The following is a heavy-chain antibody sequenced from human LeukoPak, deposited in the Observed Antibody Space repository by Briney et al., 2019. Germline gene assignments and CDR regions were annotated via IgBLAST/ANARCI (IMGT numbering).Heavy chain of an antibody. V-gene: IGHV1-2*02. CDR1: GYTFTGYY. CDR3: ARDRSIAARLGNWFDP. Sequence: ASVKVSCKASGYTFTGYYMHWVRQAPGQGLEWMGWINPNSGGTNYAQKFQGRVIMTRDTSISTAYMELSRLRSDDTAVYYCARDRSIAARLGNWFDPWGQGTLVTVSS. J-gene: IGHJ5*02. D-gene: IGHD6-6*01. CDR2: INPNSGGT.